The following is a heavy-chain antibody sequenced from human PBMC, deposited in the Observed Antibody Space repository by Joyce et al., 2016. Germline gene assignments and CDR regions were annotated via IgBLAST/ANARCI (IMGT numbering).Heavy chain of an antibody. Sequence: EVRLVESGGGLVRPGGSLRLSCTASGFIFCDYRMTWARQGQGKGPEGLSFIDSAGKIEHWADSVKGRSTFSRDNAKNSLDMKINDLRVEDTAVYYCARVGDGWFDYWGRGTLVIVSS. CDR1: GFIFCDYR. V-gene: IGHV3-48*01. J-gene: IGHJ5*01. CDR2: IDSAGKIE. CDR3: ARVGDGWFDY.